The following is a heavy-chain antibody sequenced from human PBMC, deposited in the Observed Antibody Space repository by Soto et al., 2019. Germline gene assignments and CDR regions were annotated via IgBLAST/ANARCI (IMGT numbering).Heavy chain of an antibody. V-gene: IGHV1-69*06. Sequence: QVQLVQSGAEVKKPGSSVKVSCKASGGTFSSYAISWVRQAPGQGLEWMGGIIPIFGTANYAQKFQGRVTITTDKSMSTAYMELSSLRSEDTAVYYCARVLYYGLYYYYGMDVWGQGTTVTVSS. CDR1: GGTFSSYA. CDR2: IIPIFGTA. CDR3: ARVLYYGLYYYYGMDV. D-gene: IGHD2-8*01. J-gene: IGHJ6*02.